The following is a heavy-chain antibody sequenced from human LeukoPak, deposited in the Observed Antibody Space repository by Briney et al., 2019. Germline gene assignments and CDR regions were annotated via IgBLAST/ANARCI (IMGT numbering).Heavy chain of an antibody. J-gene: IGHJ4*02. Sequence: SETLSLTCAVYGGSFSGYYWSWIRQPPGKGLEWIGEINHSGSTNYNPSLKSRVTMSVDTSKNQFSLKLSSVTAADTAVYYCARVRSSRSSGYSYWGQGTLVTVSS. D-gene: IGHD3-22*01. CDR2: INHSGST. V-gene: IGHV4-34*01. CDR3: ARVRSSRSSGYSY. CDR1: GGSFSGYY.